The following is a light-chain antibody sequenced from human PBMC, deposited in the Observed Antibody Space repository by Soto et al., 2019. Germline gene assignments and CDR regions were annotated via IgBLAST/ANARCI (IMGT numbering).Light chain of an antibody. J-gene: IGLJ1*01. CDR1: SSNIGAGYD. Sequence: QSVLTQPPSVSGAPGQRATISCTGSSSNIGAGYDVHWYQQLPGTAPKLLIYGNSNRPSGVPDRFSGSKSGTSASLAITGLQAEDEADYYCQSYDSSLSGHVFGTGTKATVL. CDR2: GNS. CDR3: QSYDSSLSGHV. V-gene: IGLV1-40*01.